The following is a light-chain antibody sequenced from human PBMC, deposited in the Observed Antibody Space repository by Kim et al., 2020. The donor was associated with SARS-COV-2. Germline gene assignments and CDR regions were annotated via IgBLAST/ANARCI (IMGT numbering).Light chain of an antibody. Sequence: SVSPGKTSSITFPGDKLGDKCACLYQQKPGPSPVLVIYQDSKRPSGIPERFSGSSSGNTATLTISGTQAMDEADYYCQAWDSSTWVFGGGTQLTVL. J-gene: IGLJ3*02. CDR3: QAWDSSTWV. CDR2: QDS. V-gene: IGLV3-1*01. CDR1: KLGDKC.